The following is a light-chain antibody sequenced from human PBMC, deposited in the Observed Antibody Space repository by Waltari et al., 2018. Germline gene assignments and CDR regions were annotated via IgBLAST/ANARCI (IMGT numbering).Light chain of an antibody. V-gene: IGKV4-1*01. J-gene: IGKJ3*01. CDR2: RAP. CDR1: QSVLYSSNNRNY. CDR3: QQYYSTPT. Sequence: DIVMTQSPDSLAVSLGERATINCKSSQSVLYSSNNRNYLAWYEQKPGHPPKLLIYRAPTRESGVPDRFSGSGAGTDFTLTISSLQAEDVAVYYCQQYYSTPTFGPGTKVDIK.